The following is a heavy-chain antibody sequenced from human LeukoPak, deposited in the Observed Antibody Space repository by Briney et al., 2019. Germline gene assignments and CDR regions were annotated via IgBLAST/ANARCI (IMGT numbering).Heavy chain of an antibody. CDR1: GYTFINYG. D-gene: IGHD3-10*01. CDR3: ARDLDQYNGRFGGFGHEF. V-gene: IGHV1-18*01. J-gene: IGHJ4*02. Sequence: GASVEVSCKASGYTFINYGINWVRQAPGQGLEWMGWISAYNGNTNYAQSLQGRVTMTTDTSTSTVYVEMRSLTSDDTAVYYCARDLDQYNGRFGGFGHEFWGQGTLVTVSS. CDR2: ISAYNGNT.